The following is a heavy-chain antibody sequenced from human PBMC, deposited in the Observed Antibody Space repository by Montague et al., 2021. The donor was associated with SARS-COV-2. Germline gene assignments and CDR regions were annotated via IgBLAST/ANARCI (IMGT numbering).Heavy chain of an antibody. CDR1: GGSISSHY. CDR2: IYYSGST. D-gene: IGHD2-8*02. Sequence: SETLSLTCTVSGGSISSHYWSWIRQPPGKGLEWIGYIYYSGSTDYNPSLDSRATISVDTSKTQFSLNLSSVTAADTAVYYCARDAGGPFDYWGQGTLVTVSS. CDR3: ARDAGGPFDY. J-gene: IGHJ4*02. V-gene: IGHV4-59*11.